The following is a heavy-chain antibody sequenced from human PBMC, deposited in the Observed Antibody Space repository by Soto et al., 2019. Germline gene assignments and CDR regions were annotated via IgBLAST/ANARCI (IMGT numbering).Heavy chain of an antibody. CDR2: ISGSGDTT. D-gene: IGHD2-21*01. Sequence: PGWSLRLSCAASGFTFRGYAMSWVRQAPGKGPEWVSGISGSGDTTYHANSVKGRFTISSGHSKNTLYLQVNSLRAEDTAVYYCAKAYVASHCPFDYWGQGPLVTVSS. CDR1: GFTFRGYA. J-gene: IGHJ4*02. V-gene: IGHV3-23*01. CDR3: AKAYVASHCPFDY.